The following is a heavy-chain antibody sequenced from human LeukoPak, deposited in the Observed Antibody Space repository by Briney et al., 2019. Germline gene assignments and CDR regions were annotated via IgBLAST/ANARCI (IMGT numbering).Heavy chain of an antibody. CDR3: ARADIVVVPAATTQYFQH. V-gene: IGHV3-7*01. J-gene: IGHJ1*01. CDR2: IKQDGSEA. CDR1: GFTFSSYW. D-gene: IGHD2-2*01. Sequence: GGSLRLSCAASGFTFSSYWMTWVRQAPGKGLEWVANIKQDGSEAYYVDSVKGRFTVSRDNAKNSLYLQMNSLRAEDTAVYYCARADIVVVPAATTQYFQHWGQGTLVTVSS.